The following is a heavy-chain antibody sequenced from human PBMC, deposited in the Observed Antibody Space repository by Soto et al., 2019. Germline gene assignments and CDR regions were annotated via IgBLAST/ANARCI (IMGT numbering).Heavy chain of an antibody. V-gene: IGHV1-18*01. CDR3: ARSSYPRSMIVVVIPASYYGMDV. CDR2: ISAYNGNT. CDR1: GYTFTSYG. Sequence: QVQLVQSGAEVKKPGASVKVSCKASGYTFTSYGISWVRQAPGQGLEWMGWISAYNGNTNYAQKLQGRVTMTTDTSTSTADMELRSLRSDDTAVYYCARSSYPRSMIVVVIPASYYGMDVWGQGTTVTVSS. D-gene: IGHD3-22*01. J-gene: IGHJ6*02.